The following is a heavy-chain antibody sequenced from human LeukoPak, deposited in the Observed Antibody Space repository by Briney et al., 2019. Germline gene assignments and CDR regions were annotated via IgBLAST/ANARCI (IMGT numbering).Heavy chain of an antibody. V-gene: IGHV3-48*03. CDR3: AKDAEEYYYYYMDV. CDR2: ISSSGSTI. CDR1: GFTFSSYE. J-gene: IGHJ6*03. Sequence: PGGSLRLSCAASGFTFSSYEMNWVRQAPGKGLEWVSYISSSGSTIHYADSVKGRFTISRDNSKNTLYLQMNSLRAEDTAVYYCAKDAEEYYYYYMDVWGKGTTVTVSS.